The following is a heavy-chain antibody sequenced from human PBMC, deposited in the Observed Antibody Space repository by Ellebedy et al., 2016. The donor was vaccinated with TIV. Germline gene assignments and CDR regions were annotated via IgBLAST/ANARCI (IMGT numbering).Heavy chain of an antibody. J-gene: IGHJ4*02. CDR2: IYYSGST. D-gene: IGHD6-13*01. Sequence: SETLSLXXTVSGGSISSYYWSWIRQPPGKGLEWIGYIYYSGSTNYNPSLKSRVTISVDTSKNQFSLKLSSVTAADTAVYYCAAQQQLVHGVGFDYWGQGTLVTVSS. V-gene: IGHV4-59*13. CDR1: GGSISSYY. CDR3: AAQQQLVHGVGFDY.